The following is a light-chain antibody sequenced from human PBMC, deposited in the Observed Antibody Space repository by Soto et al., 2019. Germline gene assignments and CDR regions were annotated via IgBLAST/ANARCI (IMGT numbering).Light chain of an antibody. Sequence: QSVLTQPASVSGSPGQSLTISCTGTISDVGSYNLVSWYQQHPGKAPKLIIYEGSKRPSGVSNRFSGSKSGNTASLTISGLQAEDEADYYCCSYAGSNSWVFGGGTQLTVL. CDR3: CSYAGSNSWV. J-gene: IGLJ3*02. V-gene: IGLV2-23*01. CDR2: EGS. CDR1: ISDVGSYNL.